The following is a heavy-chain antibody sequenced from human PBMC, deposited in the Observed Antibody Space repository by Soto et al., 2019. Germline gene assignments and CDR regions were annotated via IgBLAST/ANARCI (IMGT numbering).Heavy chain of an antibody. Sequence: PSETLSLTCTVSGGSISSGGYYWSWIRQHPGKGLEWIGYIYYSGSTYYNPSLKSRVTISVDTSKNQFSLKLSSVTAADTAVYYCARAPYDVWSGYYGWFDPWGQGTLVTVSS. J-gene: IGHJ5*02. CDR2: IYYSGST. V-gene: IGHV4-31*03. CDR1: GGSISSGGYY. CDR3: ARAPYDVWSGYYGWFDP. D-gene: IGHD3-3*01.